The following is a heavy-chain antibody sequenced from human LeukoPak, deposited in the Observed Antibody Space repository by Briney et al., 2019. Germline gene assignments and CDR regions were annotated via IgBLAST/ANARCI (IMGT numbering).Heavy chain of an antibody. CDR2: IIPIFGTA. V-gene: IGHV1-69*05. J-gene: IGHJ6*03. D-gene: IGHD2-2*01. Sequence: SVKVSCKASGGTFSSYAISWVRQAPGQGLEWMGGIIPIFGTANYAQKFQGRVTITTDESTSTAYMELSSLRSEDTAVYYCAVRYCSSTSCDYYYYYMDVWAKGPRSPSP. CDR1: GGTFSSYA. CDR3: AVRYCSSTSCDYYYYYMDV.